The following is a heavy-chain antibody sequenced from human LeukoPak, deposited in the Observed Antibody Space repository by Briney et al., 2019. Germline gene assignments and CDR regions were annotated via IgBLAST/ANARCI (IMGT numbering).Heavy chain of an antibody. J-gene: IGHJ6*02. CDR3: ASGYTIFGVVIGPGQYYYGMDV. CDR2: ISAYNGNT. V-gene: IGHV1-18*01. D-gene: IGHD3-3*01. Sequence: GASVKASCKASGYTFTSYGISWVRQAPGQGLEWMGWISAYNGNTNYAQKFQGRVTITADESTSTAYMELSSLRSEDTAVYYCASGYTIFGVVIGPGQYYYGMDVWGQGTTVTVSS. CDR1: GYTFTSYG.